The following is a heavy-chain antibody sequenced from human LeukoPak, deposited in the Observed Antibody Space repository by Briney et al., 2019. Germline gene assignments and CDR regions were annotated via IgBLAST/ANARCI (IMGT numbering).Heavy chain of an antibody. CDR1: GGSISSGGYY. CDR3: AREGSGSYYNGHNWFDP. J-gene: IGHJ5*02. Sequence: SQTLSLTCTVSGGSISSGGYYWSWIRQPPGKGLEWIGYIYHSGSTYYNPSLKSRVTISVDRSKNQFSLKLSSVTAADTAVYYCAREGSGSYYNGHNWFDPWGQGTLVTVSS. D-gene: IGHD3-10*01. CDR2: IYHSGST. V-gene: IGHV4-30-2*01.